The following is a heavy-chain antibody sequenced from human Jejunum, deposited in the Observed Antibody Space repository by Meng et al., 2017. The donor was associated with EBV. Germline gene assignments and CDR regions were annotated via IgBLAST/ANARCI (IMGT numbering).Heavy chain of an antibody. CDR2: ISAGGDYT. CDR1: GLTFSGYT. V-gene: IGHV3-21*02. Sequence: EVQLVESGXXLVNFGGSLRLSCAXSGLTFSGYTINWVRQAPGRGLEWVSSISAGGDYTYYADSVQGRFTISRDKAGNSMYLLMNSLTADDTALYYCTRGLLRCNNVRCHRGRFDPWGQGTLVTVSS. D-gene: IGHD2-8*01. J-gene: IGHJ5*02. CDR3: TRGLLRCNNVRCHRGRFDP.